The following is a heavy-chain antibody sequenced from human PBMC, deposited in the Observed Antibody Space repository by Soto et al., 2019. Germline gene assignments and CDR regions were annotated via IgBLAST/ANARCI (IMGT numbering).Heavy chain of an antibody. Sequence: QVQLVESGGGVVQPGRSLRLSCAASGFTFSSYGMHWVRQAPGKGLEWVAVISYDGSNKYYADSVKGRFTISRDNSKNTLYLQMNSLRAEDTAVYYCAKDRRDGYNSFDYWGQGTLVTVSS. J-gene: IGHJ4*02. D-gene: IGHD5-12*01. CDR1: GFTFSSYG. CDR2: ISYDGSNK. V-gene: IGHV3-30*18. CDR3: AKDRRDGYNSFDY.